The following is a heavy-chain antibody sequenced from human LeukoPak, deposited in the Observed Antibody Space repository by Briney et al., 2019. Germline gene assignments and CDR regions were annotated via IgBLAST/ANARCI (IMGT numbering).Heavy chain of an antibody. CDR3: ARVTDSSGYSGNWFDP. Sequence: ASVKVSCKASGYTFTSYYMHWVRQAHGQGLEWMGIINPSGGSTSYAQKFQGRVTMTRDMSTSTVYMELSSLRSEDTAVYYCARVTDSSGYSGNWFDPWGQGTLVTVSS. CDR2: INPSGGST. CDR1: GYTFTSYY. V-gene: IGHV1-46*01. J-gene: IGHJ5*02. D-gene: IGHD3-22*01.